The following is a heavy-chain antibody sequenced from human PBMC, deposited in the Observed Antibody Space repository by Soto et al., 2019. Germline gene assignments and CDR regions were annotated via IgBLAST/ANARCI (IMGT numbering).Heavy chain of an antibody. D-gene: IGHD3-10*01. Sequence: GASVKVSCKASGGTFSSYAISWVRQAPGQGLEWMGGIIPIFGTANYAQKFQGRVTITADESTSTAYMELSSLGSEDTAVYYCAVLLWFGESDYYYYGMDVWGQGTTVTVSS. CDR3: AVLLWFGESDYYYYGMDV. CDR1: GGTFSSYA. CDR2: IIPIFGTA. V-gene: IGHV1-69*13. J-gene: IGHJ6*02.